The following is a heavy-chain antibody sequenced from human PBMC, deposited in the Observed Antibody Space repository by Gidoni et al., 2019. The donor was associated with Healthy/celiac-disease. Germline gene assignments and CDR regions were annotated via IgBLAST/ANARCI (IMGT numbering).Heavy chain of an antibody. Sequence: EVQLLESGGGLVQPGGSLRLSCAASGFTFSSYAMSWVRQAPGKGLEWVSAISGSAGNTYYADSVKGRFTISRDNSKNTLFLQMNSLRAEDTAVYYCAKSTTVTYFDYWGQGTLVTVSS. J-gene: IGHJ4*02. V-gene: IGHV3-23*01. CDR1: GFTFSSYA. CDR2: ISGSAGNT. D-gene: IGHD4-4*01. CDR3: AKSTTVTYFDY.